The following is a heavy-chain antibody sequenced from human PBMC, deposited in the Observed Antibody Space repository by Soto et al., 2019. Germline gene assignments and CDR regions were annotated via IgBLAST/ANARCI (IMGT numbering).Heavy chain of an antibody. Sequence: PSETLSLTCTVSGGSSNSYYWSWIRQPPGQGLEWIGYIYYSGSTNYNPSLKSRVTISVDTSKNQFSLKLSSVTAADTAVYYCARSRRYSYGRMVFDYWGQGTLVTVFS. CDR2: IYYSGST. CDR1: GGSSNSYY. D-gene: IGHD5-18*01. V-gene: IGHV4-59*01. CDR3: ARSRRYSYGRMVFDY. J-gene: IGHJ4*02.